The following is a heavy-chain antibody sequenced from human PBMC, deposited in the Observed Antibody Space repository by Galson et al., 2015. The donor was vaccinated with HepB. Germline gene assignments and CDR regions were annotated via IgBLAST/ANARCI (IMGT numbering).Heavy chain of an antibody. V-gene: IGHV3-21*01. CDR1: GFTFSSYS. CDR3: ARWIRHGVVMAFDY. D-gene: IGHD3-3*01. CDR2: ISSSSSYI. Sequence: SLRLSCAASGFTFSSYSMNWVRQAPGKGLEWVSSISSSSSYIYYADSVKGRFTISRDNAKNSLYLQMNSLRAEDTAVYYCARWIRHGVVMAFDYWGQGTLVTVSS. J-gene: IGHJ4*02.